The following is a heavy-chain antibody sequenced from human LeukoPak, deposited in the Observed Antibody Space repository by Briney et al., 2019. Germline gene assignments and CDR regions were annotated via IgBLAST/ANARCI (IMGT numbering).Heavy chain of an antibody. V-gene: IGHV1-18*01. CDR1: GYTFTSYG. CDR3: ARDRYSSSWHAYYYYYYMDV. D-gene: IGHD6-13*01. J-gene: IGHJ6*03. Sequence: ASVKVSCKASGYTFTSYGISWVRQAPGQGLEWMGWTSAYNGNTNYAQKLQGRVTMTTDTSTSTAYMELRSLRSDDTAVYYCARDRYSSSWHAYYYYYYMDVWGKGTTVTVSS. CDR2: TSAYNGNT.